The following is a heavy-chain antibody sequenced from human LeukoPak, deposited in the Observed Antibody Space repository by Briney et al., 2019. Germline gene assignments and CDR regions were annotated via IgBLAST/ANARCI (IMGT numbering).Heavy chain of an antibody. D-gene: IGHD3-16*01. CDR3: ARDRSLVQGPFDY. J-gene: IGHJ4*02. V-gene: IGHV4-39*07. CDR2: ISSSGAT. Sequence: PSETLSLTCSVSGGSISSYYWAWIRQPPGKGLEWIGGISSSGATHYHPSMKSRVTMSIDTSKMQFSLNLRSVTVADTAIYFCARDRSLVQGPFDYWGQGTLVAVSS. CDR1: GGSISSYY.